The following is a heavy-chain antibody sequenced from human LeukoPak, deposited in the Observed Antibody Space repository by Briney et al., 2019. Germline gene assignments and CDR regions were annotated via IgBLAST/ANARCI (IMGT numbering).Heavy chain of an antibody. CDR1: GFTFSNYA. CDR2: ISGSGGTT. Sequence: GGSLRLSCAASGFTFSNYAMTWVRQAPGKGLEWVSTISGSGGTTYYADSVKGRFTISRDNSKNTLYLQMNSLRAEDTAVYYCAKEDVKHSSGYYYPFDYWGQGTLVTVSS. J-gene: IGHJ4*02. V-gene: IGHV3-23*01. CDR3: AKEDVKHSSGYYYPFDY. D-gene: IGHD3-22*01.